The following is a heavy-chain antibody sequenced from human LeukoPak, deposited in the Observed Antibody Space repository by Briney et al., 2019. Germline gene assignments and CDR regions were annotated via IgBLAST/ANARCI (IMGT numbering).Heavy chain of an antibody. V-gene: IGHV4-39*01. CDR2: ICYRGNT. J-gene: IGHJ4*02. CDR3: ARASSGYYWDFDY. CDR1: GDSISSYNYF. D-gene: IGHD3-22*01. Sequence: SETLFLICTVSGDSISSYNYFWGWIRQPPGKGPEWIGSICYRGNTYYNPSLKSRVTISADTSKNQFSLKVTSVTAADTAVYYCARASSGYYWDFDYWGQGTLVTVSS.